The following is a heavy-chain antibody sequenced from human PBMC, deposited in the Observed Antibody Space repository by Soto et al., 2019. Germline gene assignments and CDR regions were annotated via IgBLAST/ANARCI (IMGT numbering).Heavy chain of an antibody. CDR3: TKDEYYYSRSGYYIFDS. J-gene: IGHJ4*02. CDR1: GFTFSNYW. D-gene: IGHD3-22*01. CDR2: INPDGSEK. V-gene: IGHV3-7*01. Sequence: GGSLRLSCAASGFTFSNYWMNWVRQAPGKGLEWVANINPDGSEKYYVDSVKGRFAISRDNAESSLFLQMNSLKDEDTAVYYCTKDEYYYSRSGYYIFDSWGQGTLVTVSS.